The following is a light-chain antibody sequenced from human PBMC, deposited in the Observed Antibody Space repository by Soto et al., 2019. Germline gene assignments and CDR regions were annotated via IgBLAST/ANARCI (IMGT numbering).Light chain of an antibody. CDR3: QHYNCYSEA. V-gene: IGKV1-5*03. Sequence: DIQMPQSPSTLSGTVGDRVAITCRDSQTISSWLGWYQQQPGEAPKLLIYTASTLKSGAQSRFSGSGAATEFTITISSLQPDDFATYYWQHYNCYSEAFGQGTKVDIK. J-gene: IGKJ1*01. CDR1: QTISSW. CDR2: TAS.